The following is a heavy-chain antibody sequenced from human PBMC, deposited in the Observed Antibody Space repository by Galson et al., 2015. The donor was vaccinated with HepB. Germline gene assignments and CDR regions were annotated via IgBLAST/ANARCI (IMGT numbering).Heavy chain of an antibody. CDR3: ARDGYSSSWLFDY. CDR2: ISYDGSNK. J-gene: IGHJ4*02. CDR1: GFTFSSYA. V-gene: IGHV3-30-3*01. Sequence: SLRLSCAASGFTFSSYAMHWVRQAPGKGLEWVAVISYDGSNKYYADSVKGRFTISRDNSKNTLYLQMNSLRAEDTAVYYCARDGYSSSWLFDYWGQGTLVTVSS. D-gene: IGHD6-13*01.